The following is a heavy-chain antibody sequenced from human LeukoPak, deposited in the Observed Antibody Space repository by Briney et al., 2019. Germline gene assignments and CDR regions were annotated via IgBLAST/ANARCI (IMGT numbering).Heavy chain of an antibody. D-gene: IGHD1-26*01. V-gene: IGHV3-7*05. CDR1: GFSFSSSW. CDR2: INQDGSEK. Sequence: GGSLRLSCAASGFSFSSSWMSWVRQAPGKGLEWVANINQDGSEKYYVGSVEGRFTISRDNTKNSVYLQMNSLRAEDTAVYYCARGHYGMDVWGQGTTVNVSS. J-gene: IGHJ6*02. CDR3: ARGHYGMDV.